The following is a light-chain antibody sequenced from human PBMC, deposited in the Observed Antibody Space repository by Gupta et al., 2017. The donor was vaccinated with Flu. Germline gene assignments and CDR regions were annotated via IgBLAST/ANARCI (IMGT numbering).Light chain of an antibody. Sequence: YSLSASVGDRVTITCRASQSISSYLNWYQHKPGRAPRLLIYAASSLQSGVPSRFRGSGSGTDFTLTISNLQPEDFATYYCQQSYNTPLFTFGPGTKVDIK. CDR3: QQSYNTPLFT. CDR1: QSISSY. J-gene: IGKJ3*01. CDR2: AAS. V-gene: IGKV1-39*01.